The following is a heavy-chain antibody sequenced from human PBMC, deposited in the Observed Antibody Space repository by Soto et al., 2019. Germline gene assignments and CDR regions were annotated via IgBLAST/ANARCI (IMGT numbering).Heavy chain of an antibody. J-gene: IGHJ4*02. Sequence: VQLVESGGGVVQPGGSLRLSCAASGFIFSTYGMHWVRQVPGKGLEWVAHISYDGSNEHYADSVKGRFTVSRDNAKNTLSLQMTSLRSEDTAIYYCTKEYIVGTTWGYFESWGQVTLVTVSS. D-gene: IGHD1-26*01. CDR2: ISYDGSNE. V-gene: IGHV3-30*18. CDR3: TKEYIVGTTWGYFES. CDR1: GFIFSTYG.